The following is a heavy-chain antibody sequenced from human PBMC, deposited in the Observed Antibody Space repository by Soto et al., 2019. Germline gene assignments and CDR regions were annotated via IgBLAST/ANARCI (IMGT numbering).Heavy chain of an antibody. D-gene: IGHD2-21*01. CDR1: GGSISSYY. V-gene: IGHV4-59*01. Sequence: SETLSLTCTVSGGSISSYYWSWIRQPPGKGLEWIGYIYYSGSTNYNPSLKSRVTISVDTAKNQFSLKLSSVTAADTGVYYCARGLGVVVNFWFDPWGQGTLVTVSS. J-gene: IGHJ5*02. CDR3: ARGLGVVVNFWFDP. CDR2: IYYSGST.